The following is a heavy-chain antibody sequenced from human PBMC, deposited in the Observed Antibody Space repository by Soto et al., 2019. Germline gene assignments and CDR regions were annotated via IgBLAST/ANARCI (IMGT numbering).Heavy chain of an antibody. Sequence: ASETLSLTCSVSGASLARGPFYWGWVRQPPGKGPGGVGYFFFTGNTHYNPPPKGRVTISIATSKTQFSLKMTSVTAADTAVYYCEKLVGDPLHDVSWFDPWGQGTLVTI. J-gene: IGHJ5*02. V-gene: IGHV4-61*01. D-gene: IGHD2-15*01. CDR2: FFFTGNT. CDR1: GASLARGPFY. CDR3: EKLVGDPLHDVSWFDP.